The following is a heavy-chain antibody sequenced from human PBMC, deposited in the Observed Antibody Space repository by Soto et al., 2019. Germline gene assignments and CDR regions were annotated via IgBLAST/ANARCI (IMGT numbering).Heavy chain of an antibody. D-gene: IGHD6-13*01. Sequence: SETLSLTCTVSGGSISSYYWSWIRQPPGKGLEWIGYIYYSGSTNYNPSLKSRVTISVDTSKNQFSLKLSSVTAADTAVYYCARGNIAAAGGTFDYWGQGTLVTVSS. V-gene: IGHV4-59*01. J-gene: IGHJ4*02. CDR2: IYYSGST. CDR1: GGSISSYY. CDR3: ARGNIAAAGGTFDY.